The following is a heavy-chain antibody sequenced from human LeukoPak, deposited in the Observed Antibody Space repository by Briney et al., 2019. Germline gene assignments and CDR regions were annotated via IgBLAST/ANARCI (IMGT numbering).Heavy chain of an antibody. Sequence: SETLSLTCTVSGGSFSDYYWTWIRQPPGKGLEWIGYSGSAKYNPSLKSQVTISTDTSKRHFSLTLSNVTAADTAVYYCARTSRHYYGSGKNLTPWPAGLDVWGPGTTVTVS. D-gene: IGHD3-10*01. CDR3: ARTSRHYYGSGKNLTPWPAGLDV. V-gene: IGHV4-59*01. CDR1: GGSFSDYY. J-gene: IGHJ6*02. CDR2: SGSA.